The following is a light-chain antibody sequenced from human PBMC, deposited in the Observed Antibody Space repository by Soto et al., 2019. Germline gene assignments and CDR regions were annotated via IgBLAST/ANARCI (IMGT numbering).Light chain of an antibody. CDR2: DTS. CDR1: QYVSGY. Sequence: EPVLTQSPATLSLSPGERATLSRRASQYVSGYLAWYQQKPGQAHPILLYDTSNRAPAAPARFSGSGSGTEFTLTISSLQSEDFAVYYCQQYNNWPPQFGQWTKVDIK. V-gene: IGKV3-11*01. CDR3: QQYNNWPPQ. J-gene: IGKJ1*01.